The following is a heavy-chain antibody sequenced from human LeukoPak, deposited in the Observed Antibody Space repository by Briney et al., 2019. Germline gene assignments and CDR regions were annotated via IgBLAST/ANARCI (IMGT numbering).Heavy chain of an antibody. Sequence: ASVKVSCKASGYTFTGYYMHWVRQAPGQGLEWMGWINPNSGGTNYAQKFQGRVTMTRDTSISTAYVELSRLRSDDTAVYYCARDRLSGDSDAFDIWGQGTMVTVSS. D-gene: IGHD4-17*01. V-gene: IGHV1-2*02. CDR3: ARDRLSGDSDAFDI. J-gene: IGHJ3*02. CDR2: INPNSGGT. CDR1: GYTFTGYY.